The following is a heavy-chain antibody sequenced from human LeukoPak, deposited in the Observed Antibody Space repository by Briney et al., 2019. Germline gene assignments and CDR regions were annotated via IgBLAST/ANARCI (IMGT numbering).Heavy chain of an antibody. D-gene: IGHD1-26*01. V-gene: IGHV3-23*01. J-gene: IGHJ6*03. CDR2: ISGSGGST. Sequence: GGSLRLSCAAAGVSFSSYAMSWVRQAPGKGLEWVSAISGSGGSTYYADSVKGRFTISRDNSKNTLYLQMNSLRAEDTAVYYCAKGASGSYYGGNMGVWGKGTTVTVSS. CDR1: GVSFSSYA. CDR3: AKGASGSYYGGNMGV.